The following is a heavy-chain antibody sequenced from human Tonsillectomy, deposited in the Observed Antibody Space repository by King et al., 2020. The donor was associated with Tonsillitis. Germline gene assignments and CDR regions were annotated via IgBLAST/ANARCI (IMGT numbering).Heavy chain of an antibody. J-gene: IGHJ4*02. CDR2: IHYSGST. CDR1: GGSISTYY. V-gene: IGHV4-59*01. Sequence: VQLQESGPGLVKPSETLSLTCTVSGGSISTYYWSWIRQPPGKGLEWIGYIHYSGSTIYNPSLKSRVTISADTSKNQFSLGLSSVTAADTAVYYCARTSTSFDRWGQGSLVTGSS. CDR3: ARTSTSFDR.